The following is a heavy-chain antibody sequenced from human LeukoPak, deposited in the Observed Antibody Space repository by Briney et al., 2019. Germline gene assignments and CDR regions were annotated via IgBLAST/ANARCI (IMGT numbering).Heavy chain of an antibody. CDR1: GYTFTSYA. CDR3: ARVKRSNWNDDAFDI. D-gene: IGHD1-20*01. CDR2: INTNTGNP. V-gene: IGHV7-4-1*02. J-gene: IGHJ3*02. Sequence: GASVKVSCKASGYTFTSYAMNWVRQAPGQGLEWMGWINTNTGNPTYAQGFTGRFVFSLDTSVSTAYLQISSLKAEDTAVYYCARVKRSNWNDDAFDIWGQGTMVTVSS.